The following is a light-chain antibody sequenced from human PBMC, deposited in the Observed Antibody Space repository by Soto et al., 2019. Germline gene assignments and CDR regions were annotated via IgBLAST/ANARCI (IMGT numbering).Light chain of an antibody. CDR1: QSVSSY. CDR2: DAS. Sequence: EIVLTQSPATLSLSPGERATLSCRASQSVSSYLAWYQQKPGQAPRLLIYDASNRATGIPARFSGSGSGTDFTLTISSLDHGDFAVYYCQQRSNWLTFGGGTKVEIK. V-gene: IGKV3-11*01. J-gene: IGKJ4*01. CDR3: QQRSNWLT.